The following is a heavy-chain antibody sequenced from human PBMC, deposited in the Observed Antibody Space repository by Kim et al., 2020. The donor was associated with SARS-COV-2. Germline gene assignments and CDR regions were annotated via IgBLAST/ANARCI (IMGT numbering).Heavy chain of an antibody. CDR3: ARGALLRV. Sequence: SGSTNYNPSLKSRVTISVDTSKNQFSLKLSSVTAADTAVYYCARGALLRVWGQGTLVTVSS. V-gene: IGHV4-34*01. J-gene: IGHJ4*02. CDR2: SGST.